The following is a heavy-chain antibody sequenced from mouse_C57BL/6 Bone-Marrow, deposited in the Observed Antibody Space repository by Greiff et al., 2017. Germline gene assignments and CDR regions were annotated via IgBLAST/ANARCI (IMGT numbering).Heavy chain of an antibody. Sequence: QVQLQQPGAELVMPGASVKLSCKASGYTFTSYWMHWVKQRPGQGLEWIGEIDPSDSYTNYNQKFKGKSTLTVDKSSSTAYMQLSSLTSEDSVVYYCARGAYYFDYWGQGTTLTVSS. CDR1: GYTFTSYW. CDR3: ARGAYYFDY. J-gene: IGHJ2*01. CDR2: IDPSDSYT. V-gene: IGHV1-69*01.